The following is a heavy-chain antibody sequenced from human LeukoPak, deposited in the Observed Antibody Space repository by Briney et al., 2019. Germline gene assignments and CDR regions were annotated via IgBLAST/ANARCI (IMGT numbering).Heavy chain of an antibody. CDR3: AKDDSSGFNWFDP. J-gene: IGHJ5*02. CDR2: IRNDGSNK. D-gene: IGHD3-22*01. Sequence: PGGSLRVSSAASGFTFSSYGMHWVRQAPGKGLEWGAFIRNDGSNKCYPDSVKGRLTISRDNSQNTLYLQMNSLRAEDTAVYYCAKDDSSGFNWFDPWGQGTLVTVSS. V-gene: IGHV3-30*02. CDR1: GFTFSSYG.